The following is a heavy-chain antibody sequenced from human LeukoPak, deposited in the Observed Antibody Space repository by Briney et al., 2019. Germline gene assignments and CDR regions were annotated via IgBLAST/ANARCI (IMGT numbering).Heavy chain of an antibody. CDR1: GYTFTGYY. D-gene: IGHD3-3*01. CDR2: INPNNGGT. V-gene: IGHV1-2*02. CDR3: ARDSRGFWSGYYDWYFDL. Sequence: ASVKVSCKASGYTFTGYYIHWVRQAPGQGLEWMGWINPNNGGTNYAQNFQGRVTVTRDTSISTAYMELSRLRSDDTAVYYCARDSRGFWSGYYDWYFDLWGRGTLVTVSS. J-gene: IGHJ2*01.